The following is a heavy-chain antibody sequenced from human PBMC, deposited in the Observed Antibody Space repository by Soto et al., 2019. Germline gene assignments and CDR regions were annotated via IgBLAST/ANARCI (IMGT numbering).Heavy chain of an antibody. Sequence: QVHLVQSGAEVKKPGASVKVSCKGSGYAFTTYGTTWVRQAPGQGREWMGWISALNGNTNYAQKRPGRDTVTRDTSTSTAYMALRCLRSDDTAVYYCARGRYGDYWGQGALVTVSS. CDR1: GYAFTTYG. J-gene: IGHJ4*02. D-gene: IGHD1-1*01. V-gene: IGHV1-18*01. CDR2: ISALNGNT. CDR3: ARGRYGDY.